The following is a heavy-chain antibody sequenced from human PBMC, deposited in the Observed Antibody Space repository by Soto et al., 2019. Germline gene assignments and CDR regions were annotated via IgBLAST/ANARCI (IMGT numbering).Heavy chain of an antibody. CDR3: ARRSSSWYFDY. Sequence: SETLSLTCAVSGGSISSGGYSWSWIRQPPGKGLEWIGYIYHSGSTYYNPSLKSRVTISRDNSKNTLNLQMNSLRAEDTAVYYCARRSSSWYFDYWGQGTLVTVSS. V-gene: IGHV4-30-2*01. CDR1: GGSISSGGYS. CDR2: IYHSGST. D-gene: IGHD6-13*01. J-gene: IGHJ4*02.